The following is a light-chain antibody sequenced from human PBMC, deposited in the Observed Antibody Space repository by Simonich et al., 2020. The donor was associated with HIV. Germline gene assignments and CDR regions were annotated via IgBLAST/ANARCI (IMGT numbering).Light chain of an antibody. Sequence: EIVLTQSPATLSLSPGERATLSCRASQSVSSYLAWYQQKPGQAPRLLIYDASKRATDIPARFSGSGSGTDFTLTISSLEPEDFAVYYCQQRSNWSTFGQGTKLEIK. CDR1: QSVSSY. CDR3: QQRSNWST. J-gene: IGKJ2*01. CDR2: DAS. V-gene: IGKV3-11*01.